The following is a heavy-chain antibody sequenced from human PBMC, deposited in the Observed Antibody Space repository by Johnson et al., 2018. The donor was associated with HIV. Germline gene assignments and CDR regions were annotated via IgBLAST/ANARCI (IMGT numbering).Heavy chain of an antibody. CDR2: ISGSGGST. D-gene: IGHD6-13*01. V-gene: IGHV3-23*04. Sequence: VKLVESGGGVVRPGGSLRLSCAASGFTFSSYAMSWVRQAPGKGLAWVSAISGSGGSTYYAHSVKGRFTISRDNSKNTLYLQMNSLRAEDTAVYYCAKAAANAFDIWGQGTMVTVSS. J-gene: IGHJ3*02. CDR3: AKAAANAFDI. CDR1: GFTFSSYA.